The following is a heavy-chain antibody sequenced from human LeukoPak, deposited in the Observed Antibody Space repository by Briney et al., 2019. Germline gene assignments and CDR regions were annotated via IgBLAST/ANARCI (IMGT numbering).Heavy chain of an antibody. Sequence: GRSLRLSCAASGFTFSSYGMHWVRQAPGKGLEWVAVIWYDGSNKYYADSVKGRFTISRDNSKNTLYLQMNSLRAEDTAVYYCAKDAAGPEYWGQGTLVTVSS. V-gene: IGHV3-33*06. CDR3: AKDAAGPEY. CDR1: GFTFSSYG. CDR2: IWYDGSNK. J-gene: IGHJ4*02. D-gene: IGHD6-13*01.